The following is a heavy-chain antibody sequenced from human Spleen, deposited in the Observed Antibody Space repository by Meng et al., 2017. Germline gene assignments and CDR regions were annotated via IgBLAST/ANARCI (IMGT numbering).Heavy chain of an antibody. V-gene: IGHV1-2*06. CDR3: ARAIVGSTGSQY. CDR2: INPKSGDT. J-gene: IGHJ1*01. CDR1: GYNFPDYY. D-gene: IGHD1-26*01. Sequence: ASVKVSCKPSGYNFPDYYIHWVRRAPGQGLEWMGRINPKSGDTHYAQKFQDRVTMTRDTSINTAYMELSSLTSDDTAVYYCARAIVGSTGSQYWGQGTLFTVSS.